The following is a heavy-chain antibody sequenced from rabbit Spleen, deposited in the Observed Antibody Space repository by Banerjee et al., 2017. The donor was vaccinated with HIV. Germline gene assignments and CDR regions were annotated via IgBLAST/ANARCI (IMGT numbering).Heavy chain of an antibody. V-gene: IGHV1S40*01. CDR1: GFSFSYSDY. D-gene: IGHD8-1*01. CDR2: IGAGVSYTT. CDR3: ARDSGTSFSSYGMDL. J-gene: IGHJ6*01. Sequence: KETGGDLVKPGASLTLTCTASGFSFSYSDYMCWVRQPPGKGPEWIACIGAGVSYTTYYATWAKGRFTISKTSSTTVTLQMTSLTAADTATYFCARDSGTSFSSYGMDLWGPGTLVTVS.